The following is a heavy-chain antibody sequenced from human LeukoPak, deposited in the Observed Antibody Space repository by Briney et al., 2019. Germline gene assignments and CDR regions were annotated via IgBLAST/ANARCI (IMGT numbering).Heavy chain of an antibody. D-gene: IGHD3-3*01. CDR1: GYTFTSYD. V-gene: IGHV1-8*03. Sequence: ASVKVSCKASGYTFTSYDINWVRQATGQGLEWMGWMNPNSGNTGYAQKFQGRVTITRNTSISTAYMELSSLRSEDTAVYYCARARGYYDTLDVWGKGTTVTVSS. CDR3: ARARGYYDTLDV. J-gene: IGHJ6*04. CDR2: MNPNSGNT.